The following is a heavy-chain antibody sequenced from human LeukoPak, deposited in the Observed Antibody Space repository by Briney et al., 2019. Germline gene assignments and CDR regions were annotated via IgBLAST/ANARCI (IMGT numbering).Heavy chain of an antibody. Sequence: GGSLRLSCAASGFAFSSYAMSWVRQAPVKGLEWVSAISGSGGSTYYADSVKGRFTISRDNSKNTLYLQMNSLRAEDTAVYYCAKDLSAFEQWLVSYFDYWGQGTLVTVSS. J-gene: IGHJ4*02. D-gene: IGHD6-19*01. CDR2: ISGSGGST. V-gene: IGHV3-23*01. CDR1: GFAFSSYA. CDR3: AKDLSAFEQWLVSYFDY.